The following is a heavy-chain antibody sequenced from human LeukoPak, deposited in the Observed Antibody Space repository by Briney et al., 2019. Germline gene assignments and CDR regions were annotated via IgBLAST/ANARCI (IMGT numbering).Heavy chain of an antibody. CDR3: AKSSYYYDSSGYYLPGY. Sequence: PGGSLRLSCAASGFTFSSYAMSWVRQAPGKGLEWVSAISGSGGSTYYADSVKVRFTISRDNSKNTLYLQMNSLRAEDTAVYYCAKSSYYYDSSGYYLPGYWGQGTLVTVSS. D-gene: IGHD3-22*01. CDR2: ISGSGGST. V-gene: IGHV3-23*01. J-gene: IGHJ4*02. CDR1: GFTFSSYA.